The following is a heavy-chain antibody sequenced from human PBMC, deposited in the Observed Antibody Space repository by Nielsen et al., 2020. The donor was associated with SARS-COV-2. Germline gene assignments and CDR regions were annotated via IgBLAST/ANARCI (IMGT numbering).Heavy chain of an antibody. V-gene: IGHV4-59*01. J-gene: IGHJ6*02. Sequence: SETLSLTCTVSGGSISSYYWSWIRQPPGKGLEWIGYIYYSGSTNYNPSLKSRVTISVDTSKNQFSLKLSSVTAADTALYHCARVQQLVPGSYYYYGMDVWGQGTTVTVSS. CDR3: ARVQQLVPGSYYYYGMDV. D-gene: IGHD6-6*01. CDR2: IYYSGST. CDR1: GGSISSYY.